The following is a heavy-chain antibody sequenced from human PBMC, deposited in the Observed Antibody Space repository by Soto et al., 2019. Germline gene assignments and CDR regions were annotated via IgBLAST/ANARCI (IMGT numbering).Heavy chain of an antibody. Sequence: QVQLVESGGGVVQPGRSLRLSCAASGFTFSSYGMQWVRQAPGKGLEWVAGIWFDGSNKYYADSVKGRFTISRDNSKNALFLQMNSLRAEDTAFYYCARDLDKWNDETYVDHWGQGTLVTVSS. J-gene: IGHJ4*02. V-gene: IGHV3-33*01. D-gene: IGHD1-1*01. CDR2: IWFDGSNK. CDR1: GFTFSSYG. CDR3: ARDLDKWNDETYVDH.